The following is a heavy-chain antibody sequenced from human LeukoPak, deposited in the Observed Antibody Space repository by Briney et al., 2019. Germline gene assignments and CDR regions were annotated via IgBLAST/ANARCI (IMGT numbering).Heavy chain of an antibody. CDR3: ARGLGGATTGFDH. Sequence: ASVKVSCKPSVYTFSVYHMHWVRQAPGQGLESMGWINSNSGARNYAPKFQGRVTFSRDNSISTAYIELSSLRSDDTAIYYCARGLGGATTGFDHWGQGTLVTVSS. V-gene: IGHV1-2*02. D-gene: IGHD1-26*01. CDR2: INSNSGAR. CDR1: VYTFSVYH. J-gene: IGHJ4*02.